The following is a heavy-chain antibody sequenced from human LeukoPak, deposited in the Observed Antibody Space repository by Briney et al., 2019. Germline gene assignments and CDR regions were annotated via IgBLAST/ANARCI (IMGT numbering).Heavy chain of an antibody. V-gene: IGHV3-30-3*01. Sequence: GGSLRLSCAVSGFTFSSYAMHWVRQAPGKGLEWVAVTSYDGGIKHYADSVKGRFTISRDNSENTLYLQMNSLRVEDTAVYYCARGRPHGNDYWGQGTLVTVSS. J-gene: IGHJ4*02. D-gene: IGHD4-23*01. CDR2: TSYDGGIK. CDR3: ARGRPHGNDY. CDR1: GFTFSSYA.